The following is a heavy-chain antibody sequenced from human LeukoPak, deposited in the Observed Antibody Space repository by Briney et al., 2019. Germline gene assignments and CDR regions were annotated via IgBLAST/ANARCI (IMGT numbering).Heavy chain of an antibody. J-gene: IGHJ4*02. Sequence: PSETLSLTCTVSGGSISSSSYYWSWIRQPPGKGLEWIGYIYYSGSTNYNPSLKSRVTISVDTSKNQFSLKLSSVTAADTAVYYCARGIVGATHPFDYWGQGTLVTVSS. D-gene: IGHD1-26*01. CDR3: ARGIVGATHPFDY. V-gene: IGHV4-61*01. CDR2: IYYSGST. CDR1: GGSISSSSYY.